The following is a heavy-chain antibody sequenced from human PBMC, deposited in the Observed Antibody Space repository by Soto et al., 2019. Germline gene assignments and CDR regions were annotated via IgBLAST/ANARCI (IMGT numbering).Heavy chain of an antibody. CDR3: AKEFRMLHSTAYFDY. V-gene: IGHV3-23*01. CDR1: GFTFSSYA. J-gene: IGHJ4*02. CDR2: ISGSGGST. D-gene: IGHD2-8*01. Sequence: GGSLRLSCAASGFTFSSYAMSWVRQAPGKGLEWVSAISGSGGSTYYADSVKGRFTISRDNSKNTRYLQMNSLRAEDTAVYYCAKEFRMLHSTAYFDYWGQGTLVTVSS.